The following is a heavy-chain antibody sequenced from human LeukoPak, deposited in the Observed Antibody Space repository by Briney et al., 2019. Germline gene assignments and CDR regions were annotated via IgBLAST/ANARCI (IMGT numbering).Heavy chain of an antibody. CDR3: ARDLWPYSGGYEAGTDY. CDR2: ISAYNGNT. V-gene: IGHV1-18*01. Sequence: ASVKVSCKASGYTFTSYGISWVRQAPGQGLEWIGWISAYNGNTNYAQKLQGRVTMTTDTSTSTAYMELRSLRSDDTAVYYCARDLWPYSGGYEAGTDYWGQGTLVTVSS. D-gene: IGHD2-21*01. J-gene: IGHJ4*02. CDR1: GYTFTSYG.